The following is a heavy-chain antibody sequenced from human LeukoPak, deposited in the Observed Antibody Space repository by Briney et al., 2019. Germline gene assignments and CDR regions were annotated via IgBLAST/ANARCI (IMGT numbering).Heavy chain of an antibody. D-gene: IGHD3-9*01. CDR2: ISGSGGST. Sequence: GGSLGLSCAASGFTFSSYAMSWVRQAPGKGLEWVSAISGSGGSTYYADSVKGRFTISRDNSKNTLYLQMNSLRAEDTAVYYCAKGTLRYFDWLLSSLDVWGKGNPGHRLL. J-gene: IGHJ6*04. V-gene: IGHV3-23*01. CDR1: GFTFSSYA. CDR3: AKGTLRYFDWLLSSLDV.